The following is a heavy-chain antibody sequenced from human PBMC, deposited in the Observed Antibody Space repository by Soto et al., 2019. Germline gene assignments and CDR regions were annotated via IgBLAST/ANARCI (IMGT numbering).Heavy chain of an antibody. D-gene: IGHD2-2*01. CDR3: GRSPRSCPYFDY. CDR2: IYPGDHET. CDR1: GYTFSNFW. J-gene: IGHJ4*02. V-gene: IGHV5-51*01. Sequence: GESLKISCQSSGYTFSNFWIGWVRQLPGKGLEWMGIIYPGDHETRYSPSFHGKVTISAGRSINTPYLQWNSLEASDTAFYFCGRSPRSCPYFDYWGQGALVTVSS.